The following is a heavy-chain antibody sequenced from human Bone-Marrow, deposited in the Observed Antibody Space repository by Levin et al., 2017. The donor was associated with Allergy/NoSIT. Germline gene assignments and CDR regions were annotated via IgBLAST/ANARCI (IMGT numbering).Heavy chain of an antibody. CDR2: IWNDGTNK. Sequence: GGSLRLSCAASGFTFRIYGMHWVRQAPGKGLTWVAFIWNDGTNKYYADSVEGRFTISKDNSRNTVSLQMNSLGAEDAGVYYCARAGYNDYRVPYYAMDLWGQGATVTVTS. J-gene: IGHJ6*02. CDR1: GFTFRIYG. CDR3: ARAGYNDYRVPYYAMDL. V-gene: IGHV3-33*01. D-gene: IGHD1-1*01.